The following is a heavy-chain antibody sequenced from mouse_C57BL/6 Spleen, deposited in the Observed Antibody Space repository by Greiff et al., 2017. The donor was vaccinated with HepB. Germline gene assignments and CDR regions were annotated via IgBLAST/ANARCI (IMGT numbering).Heavy chain of an antibody. V-gene: IGHV10-3*01. J-gene: IGHJ4*01. Sequence: EVKLMESGGGLVQPKGSLKLSCAASGFTFNTYAMHWVRQAPGKGLEWVARIISKSSNYATYYADSVKDRFTISRDDSQSMLYLQMNNLKTEDTAMYYCVRDAGGSTPMDYWGQGTSVTVSS. CDR1: GFTFNTYA. D-gene: IGHD1-1*01. CDR2: IISKSSNYAT. CDR3: VRDAGGSTPMDY.